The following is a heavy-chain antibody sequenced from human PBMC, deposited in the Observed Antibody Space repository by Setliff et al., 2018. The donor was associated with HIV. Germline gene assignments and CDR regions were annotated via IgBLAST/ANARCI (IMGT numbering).Heavy chain of an antibody. CDR2: ISDSGGST. V-gene: IGHV3-23*01. Sequence: PGGSLRLSCAASGFTFSSYMMNWVRQAPGKGLEWVSGISDSGGSTYYADSVKGRFTISRDKSKNTVYLQMNSLRAEDTAEYYCAKELAASGLGYFHSWGRGILVTVSS. J-gene: IGHJ4*02. D-gene: IGHD3-22*01. CDR1: GFTFSSYM. CDR3: AKELAASGLGYFHS.